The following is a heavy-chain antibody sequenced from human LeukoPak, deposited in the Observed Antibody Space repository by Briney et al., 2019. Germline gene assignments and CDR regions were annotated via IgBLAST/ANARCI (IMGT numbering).Heavy chain of an antibody. J-gene: IGHJ6*03. D-gene: IGHD2-2*01. V-gene: IGHV3-23*01. CDR3: AKGSSPRYYYYYMDV. Sequence: GTLRLSCAASGFTFSSYGMSWVRQAPGKGLEWVSAISGSGGSTYYADSVKGRFTISRDNSKNTLYLQMNSLRAEDTAVYYCAKGSSPRYYYYYMDVWGKGTTVTISS. CDR1: GFTFSSYG. CDR2: ISGSGGST.